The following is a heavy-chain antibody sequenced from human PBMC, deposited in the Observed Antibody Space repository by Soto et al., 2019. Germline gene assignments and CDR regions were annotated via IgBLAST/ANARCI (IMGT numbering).Heavy chain of an antibody. CDR2: IYPGDSDT. V-gene: IGHV5-51*01. J-gene: IGHJ6*02. CDR3: ARIDSSGPAGYYYGMDF. D-gene: IGHD3-22*01. Sequence: PGESLKISCKGSGYSFTSYWIGWVRQMPGKGLEWMGIIYPGDSDTRYSPSFQGQVTISADKSISTAYLQWSSLKASDTAMYYCARIDSSGPAGYYYGMDFWGQGTTVTVSS. CDR1: GYSFTSYW.